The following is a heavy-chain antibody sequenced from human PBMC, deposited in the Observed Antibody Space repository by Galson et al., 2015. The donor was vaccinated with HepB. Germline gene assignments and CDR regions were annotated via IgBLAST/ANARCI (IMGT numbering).Heavy chain of an antibody. D-gene: IGHD6-6*01. V-gene: IGHV1-18*01. CDR2: IGAYNGNT. J-gene: IGHJ4*02. CDR3: ARGRYSTSPPDY. CDR1: GYSFTSYG. Sequence: SVKVSCKASGYSFTSYGISWARQTPGQGLEWVGWIGAYNGNTNYAQQLQGRVTLTTDTSTSTAYMDLKSLRSDDAAVYYCARGRYSTSPPDYWGQGTLVTVSS.